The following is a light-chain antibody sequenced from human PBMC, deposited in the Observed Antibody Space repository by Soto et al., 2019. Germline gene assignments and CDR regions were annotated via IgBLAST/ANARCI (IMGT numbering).Light chain of an antibody. Sequence: ELVLTQSPATLSLSPGERATLSCRASQSVSSYLAWYQQKPGQAPRLLIYGASSRATGIPDRFSGSGSGTDFTLTISRLEPEDFAVYYCQQYGSSPIPFGQGTRLEIK. CDR2: GAS. V-gene: IGKV3-20*01. CDR1: QSVSSY. CDR3: QQYGSSPIP. J-gene: IGKJ5*01.